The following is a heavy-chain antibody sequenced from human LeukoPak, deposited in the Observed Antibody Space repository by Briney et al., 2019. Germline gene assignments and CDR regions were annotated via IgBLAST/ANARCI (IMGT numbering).Heavy chain of an antibody. CDR3: AKDSEVRAVLGATGY. J-gene: IGHJ4*02. V-gene: IGHV3-30*18. Sequence: PGGSLRLSCAASGFTFSRYDMSWVRQAPGKGLEWVAVISYDGSNKYYADSVKGRFTISRDNSKNTLYLQMNSLRAEDTAVYYCAKDSEVRAVLGATGYWGQGTLVTVSS. CDR2: ISYDGSNK. CDR1: GFTFSRYD. D-gene: IGHD1-26*01.